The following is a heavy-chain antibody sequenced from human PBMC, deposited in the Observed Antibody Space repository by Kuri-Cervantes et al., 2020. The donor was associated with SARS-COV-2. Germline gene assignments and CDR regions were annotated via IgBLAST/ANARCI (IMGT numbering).Heavy chain of an antibody. CDR2: ISSSGRTI. CDR3: AKGVDNYYYGMDV. V-gene: IGHV3-48*03. Sequence: GESLKISCAASGFTSSSYEMNWVRQAPGKGLEWVSYISSSGRTIYYADSMKGRFTISRDNAKNSLYLQMNSLRAEDTAVYYCAKGVDNYYYGMDVWGQGTTVTVSS. J-gene: IGHJ6*02. CDR1: GFTSSSYE.